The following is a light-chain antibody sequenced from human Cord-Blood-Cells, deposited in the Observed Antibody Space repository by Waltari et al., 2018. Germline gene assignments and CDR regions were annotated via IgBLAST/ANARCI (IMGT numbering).Light chain of an antibody. V-gene: IGKV3-11*01. CDR2: DAS. J-gene: IGKJ3*01. CDR1: QSVSSY. CDR3: QQRSNWPPFT. Sequence: EIVLTQSPATLSSSPGERAPLSCRASQSVSSYLAWYQQKPGQAPRLLIYDASNRATGIPARFSGSGSGTDFTLTISSLEPEDFAVYYCQQRSNWPPFTFGPGTKVDIK.